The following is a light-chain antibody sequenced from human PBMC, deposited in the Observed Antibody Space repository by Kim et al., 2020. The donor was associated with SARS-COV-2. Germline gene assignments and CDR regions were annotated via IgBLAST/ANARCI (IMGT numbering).Light chain of an antibody. CDR3: ATWDSSLSVGV. J-gene: IGLJ3*02. CDR1: RSNIGNNP. V-gene: IGLV1-51*01. CDR2: DND. Sequence: QSVLTQPPSVSAAPGHKVTISCSGSRSNIGNNPVSWYQQFPGTAPRLITYDNDKRPSGIPDRFSSSKSGTSATLGITGLRIGDEADYYCATWDSSLSVGVFGGGTKVTVL.